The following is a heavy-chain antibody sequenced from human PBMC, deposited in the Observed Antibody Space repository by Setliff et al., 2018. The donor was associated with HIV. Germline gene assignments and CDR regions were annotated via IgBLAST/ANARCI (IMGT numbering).Heavy chain of an antibody. CDR2: IYYSGST. D-gene: IGHD6-19*01. V-gene: IGHV4-59*12. Sequence: SETLSLTCTVSGGSISSYYWSWVRQPPGKGLEWIGYIYYSGSTYYNPSLKSRVTISGDTSKNQFSLKLSSVTAADTAVYYCAKGVAGLQYYYYYMDVWGKGTTVTVSS. CDR3: AKGVAGLQYYYYYMDV. J-gene: IGHJ6*03. CDR1: GGSISSYY.